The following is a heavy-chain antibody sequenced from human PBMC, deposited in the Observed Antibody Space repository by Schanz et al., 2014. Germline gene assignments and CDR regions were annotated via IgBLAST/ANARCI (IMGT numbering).Heavy chain of an antibody. CDR2: IKRDGSEK. D-gene: IGHD4-17*01. CDR1: GFSVGNKY. J-gene: IGHJ3*02. V-gene: IGHV3-7*04. CDR3: ARKMKLGVYGGKGHDSLDI. Sequence: EVQLAESGGGLVQPGGSLRLSCAASGFSVGNKYMNWVRQAPGKGLEWVANIKRDGSEKNYLDSVKGRFTISRDNAKNSLFLQMNSLRAEDTAVYYCARKMKLGVYGGKGHDSLDIWGQGTMVTVSS.